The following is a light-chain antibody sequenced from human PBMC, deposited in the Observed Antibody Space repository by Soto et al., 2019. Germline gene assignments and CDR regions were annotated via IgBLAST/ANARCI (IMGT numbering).Light chain of an antibody. CDR1: SSDVGNYND. CDR3: CSYAGSFRYV. CDR2: EGS. V-gene: IGLV2-23*01. Sequence: QSVLTQPASVSGSPGQSITISCTGTSSDVGNYNDVSWYQQHPGKAPKIIIYEGSKRPSGISDRFSGSKSGNTASLTISWLQAEDEADYYCCSYAGSFRYVFGSGTKVTVL. J-gene: IGLJ1*01.